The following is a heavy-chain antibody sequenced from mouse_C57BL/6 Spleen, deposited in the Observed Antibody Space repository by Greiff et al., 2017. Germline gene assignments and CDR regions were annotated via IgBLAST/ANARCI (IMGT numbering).Heavy chain of an antibody. CDR1: GYTFTSYW. CDR2: IDPSDSYT. J-gene: IGHJ4*01. V-gene: IGHV1-50*01. Sequence: VQLQQPGAELVKPGASVKLSCKASGYTFTSYWMQWVKQRPGQGLEWIGEIDPSDSYTNYNQQFKGKATLTVDTSSSTAYMQLSSRTSEDSAVYYCARRSYAMDYWGQGTSVTGSS. CDR3: ARRSYAMDY.